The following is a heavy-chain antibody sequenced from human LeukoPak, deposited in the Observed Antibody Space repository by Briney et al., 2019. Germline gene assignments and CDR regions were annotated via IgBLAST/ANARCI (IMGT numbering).Heavy chain of an antibody. Sequence: ASVKVSCKASGYTFTGYYMHWVRQAPGQGLEWMGWINPKSGGTKYAQKFQGRVTMTRDTSIRTAYMELSRLRSDDTAVYYCARDYDYCGSTSCYVVGRHYYYMDVWGKGTTVTISS. CDR1: GYTFTGYY. CDR3: ARDYDYCGSTSCYVVGRHYYYMDV. D-gene: IGHD2-2*01. CDR2: INPKSGGT. J-gene: IGHJ6*03. V-gene: IGHV1-2*02.